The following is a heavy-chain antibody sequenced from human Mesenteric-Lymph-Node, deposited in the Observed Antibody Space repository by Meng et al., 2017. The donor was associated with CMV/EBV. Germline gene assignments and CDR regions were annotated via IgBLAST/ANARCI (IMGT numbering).Heavy chain of an antibody. V-gene: IGHV3-74*01. CDR1: GFMFGDFH. D-gene: IGHD2/OR15-2a*01. CDR2: ISTDGRGA. CDR3: VRSYCITTGCYGWFDP. J-gene: IGHJ5*02. Sequence: GGSLRLSCAASGFMFGDFHMNWIRQAPGKGLEWVSRISTDGRGASYADSVKGRFTISRDNAKNTLYLQMNSLRDEDTATYYCVRSYCITTGCYGWFDPWGQGTLVTVSS.